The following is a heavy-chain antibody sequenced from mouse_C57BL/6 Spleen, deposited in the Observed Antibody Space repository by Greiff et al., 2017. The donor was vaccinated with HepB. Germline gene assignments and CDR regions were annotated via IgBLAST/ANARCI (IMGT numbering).Heavy chain of an antibody. CDR3: ARSDYGYDGFYAMDY. V-gene: IGHV1-82*01. CDR1: GYAFSSSW. J-gene: IGHJ4*01. CDR2: IYPGDGDT. Sequence: QVQLQQSGPELVKPGASVKISCKASGYAFSSSWMNWVKQRPGKGLEWIGRIYPGDGDTNYNGKFKGKATLTADKSSSTAYMQLSSLTSEDSAVYFCARSDYGYDGFYAMDYWGQGTSVTVSS. D-gene: IGHD2-2*01.